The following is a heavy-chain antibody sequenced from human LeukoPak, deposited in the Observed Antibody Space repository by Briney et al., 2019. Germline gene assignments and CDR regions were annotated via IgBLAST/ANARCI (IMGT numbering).Heavy chain of an antibody. V-gene: IGHV4-59*08. J-gene: IGHJ4*02. CDR3: ARTYCRGGSCHFDY. CDR1: GGSISTYY. D-gene: IGHD2-15*01. CDR2: IYYSWST. Sequence: SETLSLTCTVSGGSISTYYWSWIRQPPGKGLEWIGYIYYSWSTDSNPSLKSGVTISVDTSKNQISLKLCSVTAADTAVYYCARTYCRGGSCHFDYWGQGTLVTVSS.